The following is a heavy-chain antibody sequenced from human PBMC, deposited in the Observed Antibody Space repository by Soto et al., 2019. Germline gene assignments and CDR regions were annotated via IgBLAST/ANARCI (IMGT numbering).Heavy chain of an antibody. Sequence: GGSLRLSCVGSGFTFSSYGMPGVRQAPGKGLECVAVISDTCSSRYYAVSVEGRFTVSRENSKNTLSLHVDRLRVEDTGVYYCATDRGGDCPDNSCYFGADYWGQGTPVTVSS. J-gene: IGHJ4*02. CDR3: ATDRGGDCPDNSCYFGADY. CDR1: GFTFSSYG. D-gene: IGHD2-2*01. CDR2: ISDTCSSR. V-gene: IGHV3-30*03.